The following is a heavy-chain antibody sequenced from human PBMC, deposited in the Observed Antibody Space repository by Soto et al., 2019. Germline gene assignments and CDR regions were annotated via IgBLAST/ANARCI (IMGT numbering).Heavy chain of an antibody. J-gene: IGHJ4*02. CDR1: GFTFSSYA. D-gene: IGHD6-13*01. CDR3: ARARAAYSSSWYVVHDY. CDR2: ISYDGSNK. Sequence: GGSLRLSCAASGFTFSSYAMHWVRQAPGKGLEWVAVISYDGSNKYYADSVKGRFTISRDNSKNTLYLQMNSLRAEDTAVYYCARARAAYSSSWYVVHDYWGQGTLGTVSS. V-gene: IGHV3-30*04.